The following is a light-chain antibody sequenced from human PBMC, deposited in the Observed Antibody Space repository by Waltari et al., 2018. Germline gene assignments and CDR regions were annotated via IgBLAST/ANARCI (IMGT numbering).Light chain of an antibody. Sequence: QSVLTHPPSVPGAPGPRVTTSCPGSSSNIGAGYDVHRYQQLPGTAPKVRIYGNNLRPSGVPDRFSASRFGTSASLAITGVQSEDEADYYCQSYDRSLTGLFGGGTKLTVL. CDR3: QSYDRSLTGL. CDR1: SSNIGAGYD. V-gene: IGLV1-40*01. J-gene: IGLJ3*02. CDR2: GNN.